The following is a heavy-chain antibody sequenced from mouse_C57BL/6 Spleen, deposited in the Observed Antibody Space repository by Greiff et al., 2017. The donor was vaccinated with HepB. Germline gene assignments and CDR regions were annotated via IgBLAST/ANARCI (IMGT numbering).Heavy chain of an antibody. CDR2: IYPSDSYT. D-gene: IGHD2-12*01. CDR3: GIKGERPNFDY. CDR1: GYTFTSYW. J-gene: IGHJ2*01. Sequence: QVQLQQPGAELVKPGASVKLSCKASGYTFTSYWMQWVKQRPGQGLEWIGEIYPSDSYTNYNQKFKGKATLTVDTSSSTAYMQLSSMTSEDSAVYYGGIKGERPNFDYWGPGTTLTVSS. V-gene: IGHV1-50*01.